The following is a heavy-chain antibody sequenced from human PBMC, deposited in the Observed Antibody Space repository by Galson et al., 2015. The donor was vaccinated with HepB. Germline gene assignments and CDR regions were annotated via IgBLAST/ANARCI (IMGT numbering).Heavy chain of an antibody. CDR1: GGSFNTYA. V-gene: IGHV1-69*13. D-gene: IGHD3-3*01. CDR2: IMPIFGT. Sequence: SVKVSCKASGGSFNTYAISWVRQAPGQGLEWMGGIMPIFGTRYAQKFQGRVTITADEATSTAYMEMSSLTSEDTATFYCAGGSATIFGGFGGNYYYFIDVWGKGTTATVSS. CDR3: AGGSATIFGGFGGNYYYFIDV. J-gene: IGHJ6*03.